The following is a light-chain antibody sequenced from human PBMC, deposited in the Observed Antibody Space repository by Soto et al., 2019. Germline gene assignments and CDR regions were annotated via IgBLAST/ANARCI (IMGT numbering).Light chain of an antibody. V-gene: IGKV1-39*01. J-gene: IGKJ5*01. Sequence: DIQMTQSPSSLSASVGDTVTITCRASQSISTYLNWYQQKPGKAPERLIYAASTLRSGVPSRFSGSGSGTDFILTISRLQPEDVATYYCQQSYTMPVTFGQGTRLEIK. CDR2: AAS. CDR3: QQSYTMPVT. CDR1: QSISTY.